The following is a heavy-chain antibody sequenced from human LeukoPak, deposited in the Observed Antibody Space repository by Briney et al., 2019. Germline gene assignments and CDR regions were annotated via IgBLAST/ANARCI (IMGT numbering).Heavy chain of an antibody. CDR2: IYYSGST. D-gene: IGHD3-22*01. J-gene: IGHJ5*02. CDR1: GGSLCSSSYY. V-gene: IGHV4-39*01. Sequence: SETLSLTCTVSGGSLCSSSYYWGWLRQPPGRGREWVGSIYYSGSTYYNPSLKSRVTISVDTSKNQFSLKLSSVTAADTAVYYCAGSRITMIVVVITTLWFDPWGQGTLVTVSS. CDR3: AGSRITMIVVVITTLWFDP.